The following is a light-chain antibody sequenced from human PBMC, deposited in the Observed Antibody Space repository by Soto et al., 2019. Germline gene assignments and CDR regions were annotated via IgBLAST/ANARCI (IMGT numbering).Light chain of an antibody. CDR2: KAS. CDR1: QTISNS. J-gene: IGKJ1*01. Sequence: DIHVTYSPSTLSSSLVDSVTITCRISQTISNSLAWFQQKPGKAPKLLIYKASTLEGGVPSRFNGSGSGTEFTLSISSLQPHDFATYYCQQYNEYSKTFGQGTKVDIK. CDR3: QQYNEYSKT. V-gene: IGKV1-5*03.